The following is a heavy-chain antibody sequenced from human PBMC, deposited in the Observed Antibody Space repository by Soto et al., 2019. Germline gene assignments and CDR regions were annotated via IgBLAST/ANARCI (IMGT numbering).Heavy chain of an antibody. CDR1: GFTFSSYS. V-gene: IGHV3-48*02. D-gene: IGHD1-7*01. CDR3: TRSEDWNYNFLNC. Sequence: GGSLRLSCAASGFTFSSYSMNWVRQAPGKGLEWVSYISGSSSTIYYADSVKGRFTISRDNAKNSLYLQMDSLRNDDTAMYYCTRSEDWNYNFLNCWGQGTLVTVSS. J-gene: IGHJ4*02. CDR2: ISGSSSTI.